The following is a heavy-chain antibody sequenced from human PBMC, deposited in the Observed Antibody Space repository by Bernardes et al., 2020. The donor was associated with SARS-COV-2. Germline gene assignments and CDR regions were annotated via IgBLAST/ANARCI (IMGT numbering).Heavy chain of an antibody. CDR3: ARANEYYYGSGSPQSPYYFDY. V-gene: IGHV1-18*04. D-gene: IGHD3-10*01. Sequence: ASVKVSCKASGYTFTSYGISWVRQAPGQGLEWMGWISAYNGNTNYAQKLQGRVTMTTDTSTSTAYMELRSLRSDDTAVYYCARANEYYYGSGSPQSPYYFDYWGQGTLVTVSS. CDR1: GYTFTSYG. CDR2: ISAYNGNT. J-gene: IGHJ4*02.